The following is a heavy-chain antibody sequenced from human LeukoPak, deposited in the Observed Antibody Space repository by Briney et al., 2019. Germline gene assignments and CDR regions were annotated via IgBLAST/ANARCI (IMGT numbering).Heavy chain of an antibody. Sequence: ASVKVSCKASGYTFTSYAMHWVRQAPGQRLEWMGWINAGNGNTKYSQKFQGRVTITRDTSASTAYMELSSLGSEDTAVYYCARDPRGGRLLNYFDYWGQGTLVTVSS. CDR1: GYTFTSYA. CDR2: INAGNGNT. D-gene: IGHD2-15*01. J-gene: IGHJ4*02. CDR3: ARDPRGGRLLNYFDY. V-gene: IGHV1-3*01.